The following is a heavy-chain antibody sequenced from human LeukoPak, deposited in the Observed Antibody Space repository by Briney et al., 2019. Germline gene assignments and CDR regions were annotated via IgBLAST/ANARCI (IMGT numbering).Heavy chain of an antibody. CDR2: IYTSGST. V-gene: IGHV4-4*07. Sequence: SETLSLTCTVSGGSISSYYWSWIRQPAGKGLEWIGRIYTSGSTNYNPSLKSRVTMSVDTSKNQFSLKLSSMTAADTAVYYCARDQVGYCSSTSCPNGYYYYYMDVWGKGTTVTVSS. CDR3: ARDQVGYCSSTSCPNGYYYYYMDV. J-gene: IGHJ6*03. CDR1: GGSISSYY. D-gene: IGHD2-2*01.